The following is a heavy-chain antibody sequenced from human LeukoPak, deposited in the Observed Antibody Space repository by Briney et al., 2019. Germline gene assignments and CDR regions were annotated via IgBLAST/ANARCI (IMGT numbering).Heavy chain of an antibody. D-gene: IGHD6-19*01. CDR3: ARDHNIAVAGTSWFDP. J-gene: IGHJ5*02. V-gene: IGHV4-30-4*07. Sequence: PSETLSLTCAVSGGSISSGGYSWSWIRQPPGKGLEWIGYIYYSGSTYYNPSLKSRVTISVDTSKNQFSLKLSSVTAADTAVYYCARDHNIAVAGTSWFDPWGQGTLVTVSS. CDR1: GGSISSGGYS. CDR2: IYYSGST.